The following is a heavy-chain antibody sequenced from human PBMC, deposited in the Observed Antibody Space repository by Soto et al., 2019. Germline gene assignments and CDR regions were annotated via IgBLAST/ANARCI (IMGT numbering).Heavy chain of an antibody. D-gene: IGHD2-21*01. J-gene: IGHJ5*02. V-gene: IGHV4-30-2*01. CDR1: GGSISSGGYS. CDR2: IYHSGST. Sequence: SETLSLTCAVSGGSISSGGYSWSWIRQPPGKGLEWIGYIYHSGSTYYNPSLKSRVTISVDRSKNQFSLKLSSVTAADTAVYYCARCGFNWLDPWGQGTLVTVS. CDR3: ARCGFNWLDP.